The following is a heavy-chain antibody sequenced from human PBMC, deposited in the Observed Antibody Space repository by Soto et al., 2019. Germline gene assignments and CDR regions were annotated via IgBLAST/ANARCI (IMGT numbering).Heavy chain of an antibody. D-gene: IGHD5-12*01. CDR1: GGTFSSYA. CDR2: IIPIFGTA. Sequence: QVQLVQSGAEVKKPGSSVKVSCKASGGTFSSYAISWVRQAPGQGLEWMGGIIPIFGTANYAQKFQGRVTITADESTSTAYMELSSLRSEDTAVYYCALETLEMVATSPYGMDVWGQGTTVTVSS. CDR3: ALETLEMVATSPYGMDV. V-gene: IGHV1-69*12. J-gene: IGHJ6*02.